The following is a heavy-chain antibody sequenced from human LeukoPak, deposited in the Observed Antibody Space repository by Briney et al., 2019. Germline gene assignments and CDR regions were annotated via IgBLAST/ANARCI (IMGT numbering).Heavy chain of an antibody. J-gene: IGHJ4*02. Sequence: PGGPLRLSCAASGFTLDDYAMHWVRQAPGKALEWVSGINWNSGRIGYADSVKGGVTISRDNAKYSVYLQMNSLRAEDTALYYFAKDMGWELKGGVYWGQGTLVTVSS. CDR3: AKDMGWELKGGVY. V-gene: IGHV3-9*01. CDR2: INWNSGRI. CDR1: GFTLDDYA. D-gene: IGHD1-26*01.